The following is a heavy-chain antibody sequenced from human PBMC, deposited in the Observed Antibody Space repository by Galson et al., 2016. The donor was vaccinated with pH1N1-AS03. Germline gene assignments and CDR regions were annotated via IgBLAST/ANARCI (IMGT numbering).Heavy chain of an antibody. CDR2: TSSSGGST. V-gene: IGHV3-23*01. D-gene: IGHD6-19*01. CDR3: AKDKEAVADRRGYFFDD. CDR1: GFTFTDFA. Sequence: SLRLSCATSGFTFTDFAVSWVRQAPGRGLEWVSATSSSGGSTYYAESVKGRFTISRDYSKNTVDLQMNSLRGEDTAVYYCAKDKEAVADRRGYFFDDWGQGTLVTVSS. J-gene: IGHJ4*02.